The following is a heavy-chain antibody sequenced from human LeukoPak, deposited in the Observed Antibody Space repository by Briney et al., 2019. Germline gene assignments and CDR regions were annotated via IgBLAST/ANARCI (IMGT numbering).Heavy chain of an antibody. Sequence: SETLSLTCTVSGDSISIYFWSWIRQPAGNGLEWIGRFYSSESTNYNPSLKSRVTMSVDTSKNQFSLKLSSVTAEDTAVYYCARQYSSKFDYWGQGIMVTVSS. CDR3: ARQYSSKFDY. CDR2: FYSSEST. J-gene: IGHJ4*02. D-gene: IGHD6-13*01. CDR1: GDSISIYF. V-gene: IGHV4-4*07.